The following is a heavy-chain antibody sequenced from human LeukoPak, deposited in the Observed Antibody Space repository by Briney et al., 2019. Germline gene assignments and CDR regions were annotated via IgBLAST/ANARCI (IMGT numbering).Heavy chain of an antibody. CDR2: IYYSGST. CDR3: ARTQYSYGSYYFDY. D-gene: IGHD5-18*01. V-gene: IGHV4-39*07. Sequence: SETLSLTCTVSGGSISSYYWGWIRQPPGKGLEWIGSIYYSGSTYYNPSLKSRVTISVDTSKNQFSLKLSSVTAADTAVYYCARTQYSYGSYYFDYWGQGTLVTVSS. J-gene: IGHJ4*02. CDR1: GGSISSYY.